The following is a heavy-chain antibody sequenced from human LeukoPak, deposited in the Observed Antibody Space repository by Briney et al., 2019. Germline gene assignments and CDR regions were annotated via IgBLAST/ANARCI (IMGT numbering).Heavy chain of an antibody. V-gene: IGHV3-64*02. Sequence: AGSQRLSCAASGFTFRNYFMHWVRLAPGKGLEYVSVISYTGDETYYAASVKGGFTISRDNSQNQLYLQMGSLRLEDTAVDYCARDPSVGGFSGSELDFWGQGTLVTVSS. CDR2: ISYTGDET. CDR1: GFTFRNYF. J-gene: IGHJ4*02. CDR3: ARDPSVGGFSGSELDF. D-gene: IGHD3-16*01.